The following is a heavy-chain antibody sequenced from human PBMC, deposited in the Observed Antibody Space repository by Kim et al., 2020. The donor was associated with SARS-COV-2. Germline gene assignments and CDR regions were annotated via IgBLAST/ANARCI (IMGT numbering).Heavy chain of an antibody. Sequence: GGSLRLSCAASGFTFSSYGMHWVRQAPGKGLEWVAVISYDGSNKYYADSVKGRFTISRDNSKNTLYLQMNSLRAEDTAVYYCAKVLGGRYGGNSGAFDYWGQGTLVTVSS. V-gene: IGHV3-30*18. J-gene: IGHJ4*02. CDR2: ISYDGSNK. D-gene: IGHD2-21*02. CDR1: GFTFSSYG. CDR3: AKVLGGRYGGNSGAFDY.